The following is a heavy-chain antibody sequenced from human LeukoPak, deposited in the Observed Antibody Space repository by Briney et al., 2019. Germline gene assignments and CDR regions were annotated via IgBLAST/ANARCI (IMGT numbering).Heavy chain of an antibody. CDR2: IRRRTYGGTT. D-gene: IGHD6-13*01. V-gene: IGHV3-49*04. Sequence: RSLRLSCRTSGFTFGDYAMSWVRQAARQGLEGGGFIRRRTYGGTTEYAASEKGRFTIARDDSRSVAHLQMNSLKTEDTAVYYCSRASRQQLVYYYYYYMDVWGKGTTVAVSS. CDR3: SRASRQQLVYYYYYYMDV. CDR1: GFTFGDYA. J-gene: IGHJ6*03.